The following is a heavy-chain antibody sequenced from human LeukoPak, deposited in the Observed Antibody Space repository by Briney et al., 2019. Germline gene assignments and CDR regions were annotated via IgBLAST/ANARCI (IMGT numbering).Heavy chain of an antibody. Sequence: SETLSLTCTVSGGSISSSSYYWGWIRQPPGKGLEWIGSIYYSGSTYYNPSLKSRVTISVDTSKNQFSLKLSSVTAADTAVYYCARGLGYSGYEYDYWGQGTLVTVSS. CDR1: GGSISSSSYY. CDR3: ARGLGYSGYEYDY. CDR2: IYYSGST. V-gene: IGHV4-39*07. D-gene: IGHD5-12*01. J-gene: IGHJ4*02.